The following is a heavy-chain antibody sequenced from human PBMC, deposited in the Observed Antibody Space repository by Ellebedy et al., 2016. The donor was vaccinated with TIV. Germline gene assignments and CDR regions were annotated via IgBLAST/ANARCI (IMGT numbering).Heavy chain of an antibody. J-gene: IGHJ6*02. Sequence: AASVKVSCKASGYTFTSYAMHWVRQAPGQRLEWMGWINAGNGNTKYSQKFQGRVTITRDTSASTAYMELSSLRSEDTAVYYCARDEANGYSSGWYYYYGMDVWGQGTMVTVSS. CDR1: GYTFTSYA. D-gene: IGHD6-19*01. CDR2: INAGNGNT. V-gene: IGHV1-3*01. CDR3: ARDEANGYSSGWYYYYGMDV.